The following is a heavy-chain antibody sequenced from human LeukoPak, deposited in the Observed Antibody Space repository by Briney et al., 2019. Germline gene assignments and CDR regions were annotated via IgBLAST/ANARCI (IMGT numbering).Heavy chain of an antibody. J-gene: IGHJ4*02. V-gene: IGHV3-74*01. D-gene: IGHD6-13*01. Sequence: GGSLRLSCAASGLTFSSYWMHWVRQAPGKGLVWVSGINGDGSITTYADSVKGRFIISRDNAKNTLYLQMNSLRAEDTAVYYCAKDRIAAFYYFDYWGQGTLVTVSS. CDR3: AKDRIAAFYYFDY. CDR1: GLTFSSYW. CDR2: INGDGSIT.